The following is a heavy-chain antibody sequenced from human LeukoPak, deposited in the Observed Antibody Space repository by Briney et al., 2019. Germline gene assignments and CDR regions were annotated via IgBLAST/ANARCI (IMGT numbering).Heavy chain of an antibody. D-gene: IGHD3-16*02. J-gene: IGHJ6*02. CDR2: IRSKEYSYAT. CDR1: GFIFSASP. Sequence: GGSLRLSCAASGFIFSASPIHWVRQAPGKGLEWVGRIRSKEYSYATACAESLRGRCTVSRDDSENTAYLQMSSLKTEDTAVYYCARRIGDSYFYGMDLWGQGTPVTVSS. CDR3: ARRIGDSYFYGMDL. V-gene: IGHV3-73*01.